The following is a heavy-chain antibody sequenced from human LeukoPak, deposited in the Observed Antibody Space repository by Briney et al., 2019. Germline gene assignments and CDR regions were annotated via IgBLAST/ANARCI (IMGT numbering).Heavy chain of an antibody. CDR3: ARASSGWYVTHHYYYYMDV. D-gene: IGHD6-19*01. Sequence: SETLSLTCTVSGGSISSYYWSWLRQPAGKGLEWIGRIYTSGSTNYNPSLKSRVTMSVDTSKNQFSLKLSSVTAADTAVYYCARASSGWYVTHHYYYYMDVWGKGTTVTVSS. CDR2: IYTSGST. J-gene: IGHJ6*03. V-gene: IGHV4-4*07. CDR1: GGSISSYY.